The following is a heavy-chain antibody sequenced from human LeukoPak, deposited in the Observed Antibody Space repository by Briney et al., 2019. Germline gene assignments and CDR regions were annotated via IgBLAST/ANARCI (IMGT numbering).Heavy chain of an antibody. Sequence: HPGGSLRLSCAASGFTFSDYAMHWVRQAPGKGLEWVSGISWNSGSIGYADSVKGRFTISRDNAKNSLYLQMNSLRPEDTAVYYCARPAYTAAYDLWGQGTMVTVSS. V-gene: IGHV3-9*01. CDR3: ARPAYTAAYDL. D-gene: IGHD3-16*01. CDR1: GFTFSDYA. J-gene: IGHJ3*01. CDR2: ISWNSGSI.